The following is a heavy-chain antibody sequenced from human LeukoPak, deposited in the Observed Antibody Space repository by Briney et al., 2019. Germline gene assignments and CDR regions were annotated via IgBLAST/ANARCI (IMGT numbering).Heavy chain of an antibody. CDR3: AKDLRGSGWSGIGY. J-gene: IGHJ4*02. Sequence: GGSLRLSCAASGFTFSSYAMSWVRQAPGKGLEWVAVISYDGSNKYYADSVKGRFTISRDNSKNTLYLQMNSLRAEDTAVYYCAKDLRGSGWSGIGYWGQGTLVTVSS. CDR2: ISYDGSNK. D-gene: IGHD6-19*01. V-gene: IGHV3-30*18. CDR1: GFTFSSYA.